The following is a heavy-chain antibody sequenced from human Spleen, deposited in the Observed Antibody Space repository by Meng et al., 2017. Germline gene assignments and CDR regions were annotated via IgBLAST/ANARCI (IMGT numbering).Heavy chain of an antibody. CDR3: ARGPTTMAHDFDY. V-gene: IGHV4-34*02. CDR1: GGSFSGHK. D-gene: IGHD4-11*01. CDR2: IKHSGST. J-gene: IGHJ4*02. Sequence: QWQPQQWGAGLLKPSETQSLTCAVYGGSFSGHKWSGIRQPPGKGLEWIGEIKHSGSTNYNPSLESRATISVDTSQNNLSLKLSSVTAADSAVYYCARGPTTMAHDFDYWGQGTLVTVSS.